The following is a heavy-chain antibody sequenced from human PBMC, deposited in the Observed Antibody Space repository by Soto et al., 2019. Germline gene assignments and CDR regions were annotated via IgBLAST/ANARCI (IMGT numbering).Heavy chain of an antibody. J-gene: IGHJ6*02. D-gene: IGHD2-15*01. CDR1: GGSISSYY. CDR2: IYYSGST. CDR3: ARTASPYCSGGSCYSSYYYYYGMDV. Sequence: SETLSLTCTVSGGSISSYYWIWIRQPPGKGLEWIGYIYYSGSTNYNPSLKSRVTISVDTSKNQFSLKLSSVTAADTAVYYCARTASPYCSGGSCYSSYYYYYGMDVWGQGTTVTVSS. V-gene: IGHV4-59*01.